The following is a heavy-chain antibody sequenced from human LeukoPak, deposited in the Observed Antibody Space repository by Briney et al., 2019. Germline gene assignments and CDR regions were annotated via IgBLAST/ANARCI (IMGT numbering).Heavy chain of an antibody. D-gene: IGHD6-6*01. CDR2: IYYSGST. Sequence: SETLSLTCTVSGGSISSSSYYWGWIRQPPGKGLEWIGSIYYSGSTYYNPSLKSRVTISVDTSKNQFSLKLSSVTAADTAVYYCARTDSSSSFGFDYWGQGTLVTVSS. CDR1: GGSISSSSYY. CDR3: ARTDSSSSFGFDY. J-gene: IGHJ4*02. V-gene: IGHV4-39*07.